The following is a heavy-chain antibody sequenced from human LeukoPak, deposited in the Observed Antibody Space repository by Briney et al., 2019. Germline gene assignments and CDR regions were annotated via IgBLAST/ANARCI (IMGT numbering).Heavy chain of an antibody. V-gene: IGHV4-30-4*08. CDR1: GGSISSGDYY. Sequence: PSETLSLTCTVSGGSISSGDYYWSWIRQPPGKGLEWIGYIYYSGSTYYNPSLKSRVTISVDTSKNQFSLKLSSVTAADTAVYYCAREGRYYDRSGIHIWGQGTMVTVSS. D-gene: IGHD3-22*01. J-gene: IGHJ3*02. CDR2: IYYSGST. CDR3: AREGRYYDRSGIHI.